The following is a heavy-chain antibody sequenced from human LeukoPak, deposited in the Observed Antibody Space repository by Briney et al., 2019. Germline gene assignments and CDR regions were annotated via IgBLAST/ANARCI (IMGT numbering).Heavy chain of an antibody. Sequence: SQTLSLTCTVSGGSISSGDYYWSWIRQPPGKGLEWIAYMYYSGSTYYNPSLKSRVTMSADTSKNQLSLKLSSVTAADTAVSYCARPYYYDSRIDPWGQGILVTVSS. D-gene: IGHD3-22*01. CDR2: MYYSGST. V-gene: IGHV4-30-4*01. CDR1: GGSISSGDYY. CDR3: ARPYYYDSRIDP. J-gene: IGHJ5*02.